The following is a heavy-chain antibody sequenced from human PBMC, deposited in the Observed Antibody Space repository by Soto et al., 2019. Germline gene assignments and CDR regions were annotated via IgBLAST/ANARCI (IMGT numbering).Heavy chain of an antibody. J-gene: IGHJ4*02. Sequence: QAQLVESGGDLVKPGGPLSLPCAASGSTLGDSYMPWIRKAPGKGLEWISYISNSGTYTNYADSVKGRFTISRDNAKNSLYLRMTGLRAEDTAVYYCVRGRGGDWGQGTLVTVSS. CDR2: ISNSGTYT. V-gene: IGHV3-11*06. CDR3: VRGRGGD. D-gene: IGHD3-10*01. CDR1: GSTLGDSY.